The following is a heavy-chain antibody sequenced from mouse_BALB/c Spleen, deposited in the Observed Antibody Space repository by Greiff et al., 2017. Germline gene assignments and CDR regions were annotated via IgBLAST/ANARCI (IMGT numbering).Heavy chain of an antibody. V-gene: IGHV1-9*01. CDR2: ILPGSGST. CDR3: ARRQLGLLYAMDY. D-gene: IGHD3-1*01. J-gene: IGHJ4*01. Sequence: QVQLKESGAELMKPGASVKISCKATGYTFSSYWIEWVKQRPGHGLEWIGEILPGSGSTNYNEKFKGKATFTADTSSNTAYMQLSSLTSEDSAVYYCARRQLGLLYAMDYWVQGTSVTVSS. CDR1: GYTFSSYW.